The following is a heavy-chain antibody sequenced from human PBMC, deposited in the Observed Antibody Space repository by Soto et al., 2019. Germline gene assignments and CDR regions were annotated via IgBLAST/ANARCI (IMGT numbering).Heavy chain of an antibody. CDR3: ARDPRGNYYGSGSYGMDV. CDR2: IIPIFGTA. Sequence: ASVKVSCKASGYTFTSYGISWVRQAPGQGLEWMGGIIPIFGTANYAQKFQGRVTITADESTSTAYMELSSLRSEDTAVYYCARDPRGNYYGSGSYGMDVWGQGTTVTVSS. V-gene: IGHV1-69*13. J-gene: IGHJ6*02. D-gene: IGHD3-10*01. CDR1: GYTFTSYG.